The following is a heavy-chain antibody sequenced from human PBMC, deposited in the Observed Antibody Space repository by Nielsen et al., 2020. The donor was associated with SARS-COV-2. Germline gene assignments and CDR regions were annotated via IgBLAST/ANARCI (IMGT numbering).Heavy chain of an antibody. CDR3: ARGGAFEMGYFDY. CDR1: GYTFSTYG. CDR2: ISAYNYNT. Sequence: ASVKVSCKTSGYTFSTYGVSWVRLAPGQGLEWMGCISAYNYNTRYAQKFQGRVTMTTDTSTSTAYMELRSLKSDDTAVYYCARGGAFEMGYFDYWGQGTPVTVSS. D-gene: IGHD5-24*01. V-gene: IGHV1-18*04. J-gene: IGHJ4*02.